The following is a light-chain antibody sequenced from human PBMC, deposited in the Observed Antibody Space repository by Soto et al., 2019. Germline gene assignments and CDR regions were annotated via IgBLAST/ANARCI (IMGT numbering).Light chain of an antibody. Sequence: DIQMTQSPSTLSASVGDRVTITCRASQSIGVWLAWYQQKPGTAPKRLIYKTSTLDSGVPLRFSGSGSGTEFTLTISSLQPDDFATYYCQQYITYFRTFGQGTKVEIK. J-gene: IGKJ1*01. V-gene: IGKV1-5*03. CDR2: KTS. CDR1: QSIGVW. CDR3: QQYITYFRT.